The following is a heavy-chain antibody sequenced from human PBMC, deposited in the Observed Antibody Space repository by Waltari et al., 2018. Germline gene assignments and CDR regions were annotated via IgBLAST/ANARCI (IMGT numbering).Heavy chain of an antibody. CDR2: IYHSGST. CDR3: ASEEYYYDSSGLDY. V-gene: IGHV4-38-2*01. D-gene: IGHD3-22*01. CDR1: GYSISSGYY. Sequence: QVQLQASGPGLVKPSETLSLTCAVSGYSISSGYYWGWIRQPPGKGLEWIGSIYHSGSTYYNPSLKSRVIISVDTSKNQFSLKLSSVTAADTAVYYCASEEYYYDSSGLDYWGQGTLVTVSS. J-gene: IGHJ4*02.